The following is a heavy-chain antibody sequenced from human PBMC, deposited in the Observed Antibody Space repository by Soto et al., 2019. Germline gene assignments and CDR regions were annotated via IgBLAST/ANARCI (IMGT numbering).Heavy chain of an antibody. CDR3: ARTWIQLSNWFDP. V-gene: IGHV4-30-2*01. Sequence: QLQLQESDSGLVKPSQTLSLTCAVSGGSISSGGYSWSWIRQPPGKGLEWTGYIYHSGSTYYNPSLKSRVTISVDRSKNQFSLKLSSVTAADTAVYYCARTWIQLSNWFDPWGQGTLVTVSS. CDR1: GGSISSGGYS. J-gene: IGHJ5*02. D-gene: IGHD5-18*01. CDR2: IYHSGST.